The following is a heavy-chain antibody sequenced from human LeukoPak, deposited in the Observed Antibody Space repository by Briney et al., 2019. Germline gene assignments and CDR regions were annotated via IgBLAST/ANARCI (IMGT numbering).Heavy chain of an antibody. CDR3: ARAYQLPFNWFDP. CDR1: GYSFTSYW. V-gene: IGHV5-51*01. Sequence: GGSLKISCKGSGYSFTSYWIGWVRQMPGKGLEWMGIIYPGDSDTRYSPSFQGQVTISADKSISTAYLQWSSLKASDTAMYYCARAYQLPFNWFDPWGQGTLVTVSS. J-gene: IGHJ5*02. D-gene: IGHD2-2*01. CDR2: IYPGDSDT.